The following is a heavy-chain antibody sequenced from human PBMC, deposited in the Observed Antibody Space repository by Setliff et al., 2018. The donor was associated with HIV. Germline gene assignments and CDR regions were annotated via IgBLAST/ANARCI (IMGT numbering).Heavy chain of an antibody. J-gene: IGHJ3*01. Sequence: GGSLRLSCAASGFTFSTNWMSWVRQAPGKGLEWVANIKPDGSEKYYVDSLKDRFTISRDNAKNSMYLQMNSLTAEDTAIYFCARREYIYVPRAFDLWGQGTVVTVSS. CDR1: GFTFSTNW. CDR3: ARREYIYVPRAFDL. V-gene: IGHV3-7*01. CDR2: IKPDGSEK. D-gene: IGHD5-18*01.